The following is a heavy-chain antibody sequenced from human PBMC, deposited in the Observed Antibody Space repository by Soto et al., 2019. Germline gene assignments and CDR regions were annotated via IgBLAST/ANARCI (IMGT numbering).Heavy chain of an antibody. V-gene: IGHV3-23*01. CDR3: AKELSRSWFGEDIDG. Sequence: EVQLLESGGGLVQPGGSLRLSCAASGFTFSGHAMSWVRQAPGRGLEWVSATSGRGDTTYYADSVKGRFTISRDNSKNTLYLQRNSLRTEDAAVYDCAKELSRSWFGEDIDGWGQGTLVTVSS. D-gene: IGHD3-10*01. CDR2: TSGRGDTT. CDR1: GFTFSGHA. J-gene: IGHJ4*02.